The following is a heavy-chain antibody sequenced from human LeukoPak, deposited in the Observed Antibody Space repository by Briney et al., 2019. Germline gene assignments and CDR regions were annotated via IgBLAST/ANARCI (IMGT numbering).Heavy chain of an antibody. D-gene: IGHD3-16*01. Sequence: GGSLRLSCAASGFTFSSYAMHWVRQAPGKGLEWVAVISYDGSNKYYADSVKGRFTISRDNSKNTLYLQMNSPRAEDTAVYYCAREGGALTPFDYWGQGTLVTVSS. CDR1: GFTFSSYA. J-gene: IGHJ4*02. V-gene: IGHV3-30*04. CDR2: ISYDGSNK. CDR3: AREGGALTPFDY.